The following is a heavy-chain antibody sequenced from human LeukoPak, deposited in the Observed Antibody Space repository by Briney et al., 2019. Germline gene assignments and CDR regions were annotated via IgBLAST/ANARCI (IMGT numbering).Heavy chain of an antibody. Sequence: SETLSLTCAVYGGSFSSYYWSWIRQPPGKGLEWIGEIKHSGSTNYNPSLKSRVTTSVDPSTNQFSMKLSSVTAADTAVYYCARAPRRGYSYGYSAYVGGGFDIWGQGTMVTVSS. CDR1: GGSFSSYY. D-gene: IGHD5-18*01. CDR3: ARAPRRGYSYGYSAYVGGGFDI. J-gene: IGHJ3*02. CDR2: IKHSGST. V-gene: IGHV4-34*01.